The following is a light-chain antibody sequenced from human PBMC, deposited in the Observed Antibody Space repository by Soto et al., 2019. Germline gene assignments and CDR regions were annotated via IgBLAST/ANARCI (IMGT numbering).Light chain of an antibody. CDR2: DAS. J-gene: IGKJ4*01. CDR1: QSVSAN. V-gene: IGKV3-15*01. Sequence: EIVMTQSPATLSVSPGERAILSCRASQSVSANLAWYQQKPGQAPRLLIYDASTRATGVPARFSGSGSGIEFTLTISSLQSEDFAVYYCQQYHKWPLTFGGGTKVDIK. CDR3: QQYHKWPLT.